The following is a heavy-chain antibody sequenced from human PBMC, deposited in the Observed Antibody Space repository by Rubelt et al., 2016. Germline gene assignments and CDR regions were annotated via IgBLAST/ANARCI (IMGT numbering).Heavy chain of an antibody. Sequence: EVQLVESGGGLIKPGGSLRLSCAASGFTVSSNYMSWVRQAPGKGLEWGTVLYSDDSTTYADSGKGRFTISRDNSKNTLYLQMNNLRGEETAVYFCPTGGFDYWGQGTLVTVSS. CDR3: PTGGFDY. CDR2: LYSDDST. V-gene: IGHV3-66*03. CDR1: GFTVSSNY. D-gene: IGHD3-16*01. J-gene: IGHJ4*02.